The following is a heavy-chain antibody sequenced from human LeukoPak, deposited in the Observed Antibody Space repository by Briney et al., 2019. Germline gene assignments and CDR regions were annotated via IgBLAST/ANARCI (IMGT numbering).Heavy chain of an antibody. CDR1: GFPVSSNY. D-gene: IGHD2-15*01. CDR3: ASGGLGARKFYSDPFHY. Sequence: SGGSLRLSCAASGFPVSSNYMSWVRQAPGKGLEWVAILYSAGATYYKGSVRGRFTISRDTSKNTVSLQMNSLRAEDTAVYYCASGGLGARKFYSDPFHYWGQGTLVTVSS. CDR2: LYSAGAT. J-gene: IGHJ4*02. V-gene: IGHV3-53*01.